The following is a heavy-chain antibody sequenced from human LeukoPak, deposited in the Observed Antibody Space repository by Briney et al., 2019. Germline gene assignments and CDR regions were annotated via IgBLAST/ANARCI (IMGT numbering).Heavy chain of an antibody. Sequence: SETLSPTCTVSGGSISYFWTWIRQPAGKGLEWIGRIHSSGGTTYNPSLRSRVTMSVDTSKNQFSLKLTSVTAADTAIYYCARGRNGPSENYYYGMVVWGQGTTFPVS. V-gene: IGHV4-4*07. CDR2: IHSSGGT. J-gene: IGHJ6*02. CDR1: GGSISYF. D-gene: IGHD2-8*01. CDR3: ARGRNGPSENYYYGMVV.